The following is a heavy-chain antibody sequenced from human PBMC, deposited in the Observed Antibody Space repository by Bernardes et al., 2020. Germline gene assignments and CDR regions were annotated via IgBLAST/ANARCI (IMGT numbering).Heavy chain of an antibody. CDR1: GYTFTSYG. V-gene: IGHV1-18*01. CDR2: ISSYNGNT. CDR3: ARWQQLEGREYYYYYYYMDV. D-gene: IGHD6-13*01. Sequence: ASVKVSCKASGYTFTSYGISWVRQAPGQGLEWMGWISSYNGNTNYAQKLQGRVTMTTDTSTSTAYMELRSLRSDDTAVYYCARWQQLEGREYYYYYYYMDVWGKGTTVTVSS. J-gene: IGHJ6*03.